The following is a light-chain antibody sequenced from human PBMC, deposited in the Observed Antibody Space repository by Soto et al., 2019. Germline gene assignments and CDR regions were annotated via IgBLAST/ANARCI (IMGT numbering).Light chain of an antibody. CDR3: QQYGSSPPT. J-gene: IGKJ2*01. V-gene: IGKV3-20*01. CDR2: VAP. CDR1: QSVTSSN. Sequence: EIVLTQSPGTLSLSPGERVTLSCRASQSVTSSNLAWYQQNPGQAPRLLIYVAPSRATGIPDRFSGSGSGTDFTLTISRLEPEDFAVYYRQQYGSSPPTFGQGTKLEI.